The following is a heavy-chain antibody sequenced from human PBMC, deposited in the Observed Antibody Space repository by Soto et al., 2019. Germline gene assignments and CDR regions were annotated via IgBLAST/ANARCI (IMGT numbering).Heavy chain of an antibody. CDR1: GGSFSDYF. D-gene: IGHD6-19*01. CDR3: ARGRNAWLVSAVWFDP. CDR2: INHSGTT. Sequence: QVHLQQWGAGLLKPSETLSLTCAVSGGSFSDYFWGWIRQPPGNGLEWFGEINHSGTTNYNTSLRGRITMSVDPSKNLFSQNLTSVTPADTAVYYCARGRNAWLVSAVWFDPWGQGTLVTVSS. V-gene: IGHV4-34*02. J-gene: IGHJ5*02.